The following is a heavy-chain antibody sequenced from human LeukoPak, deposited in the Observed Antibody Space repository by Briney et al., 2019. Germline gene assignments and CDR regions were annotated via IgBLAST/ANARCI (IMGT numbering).Heavy chain of an antibody. D-gene: IGHD1-26*01. V-gene: IGHV4-59*01. CDR3: ARVIVGATTLQYNWFDP. CDR1: GGSISSYY. Sequence: KSSETLSLTCTVSGGSISSYYWSWIRQPPGQGLEWIGYIYYSGSTNYNPSLKSRVTISVDTSKNQFSLKLSSVTAADTAVYYCARVIVGATTLQYNWFDPWGQGTLVTVSS. J-gene: IGHJ5*02. CDR2: IYYSGST.